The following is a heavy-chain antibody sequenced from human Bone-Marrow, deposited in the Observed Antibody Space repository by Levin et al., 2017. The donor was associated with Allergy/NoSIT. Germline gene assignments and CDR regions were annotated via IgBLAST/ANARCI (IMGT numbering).Heavy chain of an antibody. Sequence: NAGGSLRLSCEASGFDFHIYIMNWVRQAPGKGLEWLSSITTGSNYKYYVDSVRGRFVISRDNGRNSLYLQMNSLRAEDTAVYYCARSHPLTGTTHFSYQDGMDVWGPGTTVTVSS. V-gene: IGHV3-21*01. CDR2: ITTGSNYK. J-gene: IGHJ6*02. D-gene: IGHD1/OR15-1a*01. CDR3: ARSHPLTGTTHFSYQDGMDV. CDR1: GFDFHIYI.